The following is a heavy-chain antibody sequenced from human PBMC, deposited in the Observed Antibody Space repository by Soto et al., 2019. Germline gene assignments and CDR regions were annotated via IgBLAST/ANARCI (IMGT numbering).Heavy chain of an antibody. CDR2: LYHTANT. V-gene: IGHV4-59*01. CDR3: ARTGWPTTLGS. D-gene: IGHD1-1*01. CDR1: GDSISSDF. J-gene: IGHJ5*02. Sequence: SDTLSLTCTVSGDSISSDFWSWIRQPPGKGLEWIGHLYHTANTNYNASLKSRVTISVDMSKNQFSLNLNSVTAADTAVYYCARTGWPTTLGSWGQGTLVTVSS.